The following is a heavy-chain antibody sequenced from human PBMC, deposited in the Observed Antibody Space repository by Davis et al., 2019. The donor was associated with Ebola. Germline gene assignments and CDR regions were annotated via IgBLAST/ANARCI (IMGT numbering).Heavy chain of an antibody. Sequence: GESLKISCAASGFTFSSYGMHWVRQAPGKGLEWVAVISYDGSNKYYADSVKGRFTISRDNSKNTLYLQMNSLRAEDTAVYYCAKGQYSSGWYSYYYYGMDVWGQGTTVTVSS. CDR2: ISYDGSNK. D-gene: IGHD6-19*01. CDR3: AKGQYSSGWYSYYYYGMDV. V-gene: IGHV3-30*18. J-gene: IGHJ6*02. CDR1: GFTFSSYG.